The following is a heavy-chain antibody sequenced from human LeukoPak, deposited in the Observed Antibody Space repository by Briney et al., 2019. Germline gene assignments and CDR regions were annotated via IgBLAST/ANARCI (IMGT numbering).Heavy chain of an antibody. J-gene: IGHJ6*02. CDR3: AKDNRGYGLYGMDV. CDR1: GFTFSSYA. D-gene: IGHD5-12*01. V-gene: IGHV3-30-3*02. CDR2: ISYDGSNK. Sequence: GRSLRLSCAASGFTFSSYAMHWVRQAPGKGLEWVAVISYDGSNKYYADSVKGRFTISRDNSKNTLYLQMNSLRAEDTAVYYCAKDNRGYGLYGMDVWGQGTTVTVSS.